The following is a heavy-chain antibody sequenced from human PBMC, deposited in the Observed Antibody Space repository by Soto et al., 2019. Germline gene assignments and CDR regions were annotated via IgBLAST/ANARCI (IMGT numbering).Heavy chain of an antibody. Sequence: GGSLSLSCAASGFTFSSYAMSWVRQAPGKGLEWVSAISGSGGSTYYADSVKGRFTISRDNSKNTLYLQMNSLRAEDTAVYYCALNPSVAGSGGYFQHWGQGTLVTVSS. V-gene: IGHV3-23*01. CDR1: GFTFSSYA. J-gene: IGHJ1*01. CDR3: ALNPSVAGSGGYFQH. CDR2: ISGSGGST. D-gene: IGHD6-19*01.